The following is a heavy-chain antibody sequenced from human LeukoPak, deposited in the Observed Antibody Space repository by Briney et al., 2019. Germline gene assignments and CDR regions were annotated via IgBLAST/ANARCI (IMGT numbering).Heavy chain of an antibody. J-gene: IGHJ4*02. V-gene: IGHV4-34*01. CDR2: INHSGST. CDR3: ARRARGSGSLMGY. CDR1: GGSFSGYY. D-gene: IGHD3-10*01. Sequence: SETLSLTCAVYGGSFSGYYWSWIRQPPGKGLEWIGEINHSGSTNYNPSLKSRVTISVDTSKNQFSLKLSSVTAADTAVYYCARRARGSGSLMGYWGQGTLVTVSS.